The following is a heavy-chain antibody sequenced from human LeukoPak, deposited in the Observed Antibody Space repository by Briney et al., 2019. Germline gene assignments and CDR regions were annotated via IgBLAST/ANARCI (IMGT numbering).Heavy chain of an antibody. V-gene: IGHV4-34*01. J-gene: IGHJ4*02. D-gene: IGHD6-6*01. Sequence: SETLSLTCAVFGGSFGDYSWTWVRQPPGKGLEWIGEINHSGNTNYSPSLKTRVTISIGTSKNQFSLNLNSVTAADTAVYYCARGGSSVDYWGQGTLVTVSS. CDR3: ARGGSSVDY. CDR1: GGSFGDYS. CDR2: INHSGNT.